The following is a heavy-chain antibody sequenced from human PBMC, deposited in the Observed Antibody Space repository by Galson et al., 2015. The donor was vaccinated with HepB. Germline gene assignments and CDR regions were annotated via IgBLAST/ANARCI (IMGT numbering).Heavy chain of an antibody. CDR1: GDSVSSNSVA. CDR3: ARAGTAFDY. J-gene: IGHJ4*02. V-gene: IGHV6-1*01. CDR2: TYYRSKWYN. D-gene: IGHD3-10*01. Sequence: CAISGDSVSSNSVAWNWTRQSPSRGLEWLGRTYYRSKWYNDYAVSVKSRITINPDTSKNHFSLQLNSVTPEDTAVYFCARAGTAFDYWGQGTLVTVSS.